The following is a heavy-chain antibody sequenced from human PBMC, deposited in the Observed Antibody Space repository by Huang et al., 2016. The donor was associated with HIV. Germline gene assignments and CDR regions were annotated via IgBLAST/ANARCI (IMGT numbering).Heavy chain of an antibody. D-gene: IGHD6-13*01. CDR3: AREGITPSGTEVSGFDF. CDR1: GFSILIYS. Sequence: QVQLVQSGAEVKKPGASVTISCKASGFSILIYSIPWGRQAPGQGLEWMGIVNPSGGGADYAQKFKGRVTMTRDTSTRTLYMELSSLRSEDTAVYYCAREGITPSGTEVSGFDFWGQGTPVSVSS. V-gene: IGHV1-46*03. CDR2: VNPSGGGA. J-gene: IGHJ5*01.